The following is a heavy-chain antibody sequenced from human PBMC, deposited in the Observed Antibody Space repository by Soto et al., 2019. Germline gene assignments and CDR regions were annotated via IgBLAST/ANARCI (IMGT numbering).Heavy chain of an antibody. D-gene: IGHD1-26*01. CDR3: ARDGILGTTQGSWFDP. CDR2: ISGYNGNT. J-gene: IGHJ5*02. CDR1: GYTFASYG. Sequence: QVQLVQSGAEVKEPGASVKVSCKASGYTFASYGINWVRQAPGQGLEWMGWISGYNGNTKYAQKFQGSVTVTTDTXTXXGYMGLRSLRSDDTAVYYCARDGILGTTQGSWFDPWGQGTLVTVSS. V-gene: IGHV1-18*01.